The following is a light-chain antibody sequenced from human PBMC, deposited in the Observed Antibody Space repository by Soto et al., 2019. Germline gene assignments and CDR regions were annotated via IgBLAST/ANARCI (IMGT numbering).Light chain of an antibody. CDR2: DPS. Sequence: ELVLTQSAATRSLSPGERATLSCRASQSVKTFLGWYQQRPVQATRLLIXDPSHRAAGIPARFIGSGFGTDFTLTISSLEPEYAAFYYCQQRSNWPTSTFGQGTRLEIK. CDR1: QSVKTF. V-gene: IGKV3-11*01. CDR3: QQRSNWPTST. J-gene: IGKJ5*01.